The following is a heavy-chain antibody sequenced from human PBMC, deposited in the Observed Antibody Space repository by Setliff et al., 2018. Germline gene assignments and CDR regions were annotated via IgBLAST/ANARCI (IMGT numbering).Heavy chain of an antibody. Sequence: ASVKVSCKASGHIFNSYGISWVRQAPGQGLEWLGWISSYNGRTGYAQRFQDRVSLTTDTSTGAAHMELRSLRSDDTAVYYCAISTLSICSGGSCPDAFDVWGQGTMVTVSS. CDR1: GHIFNSYG. J-gene: IGHJ3*01. CDR2: ISSYNGRT. V-gene: IGHV1-18*01. D-gene: IGHD2-15*01. CDR3: AISTLSICSGGSCPDAFDV.